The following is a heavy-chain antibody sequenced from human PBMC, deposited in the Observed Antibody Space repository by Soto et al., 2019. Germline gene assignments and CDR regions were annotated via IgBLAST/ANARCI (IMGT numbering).Heavy chain of an antibody. J-gene: IGHJ4*02. V-gene: IGHV3-23*01. CDR1: GFTFSSYA. Sequence: EVQLLESGGGLIQPGGSLRLSCAASGFTFSSYAMTWVRQAPGKGLEWVSTITGSGSSTFYADSVKGRLTISRDNXXXXXXXXXXXXXXXXXXVYXXXXXXSXYTYAPDYWGQGTLVTVSS. CDR2: ITGSGSST. D-gene: IGHD5-18*01. CDR3: XXXXSXYTYAPDY.